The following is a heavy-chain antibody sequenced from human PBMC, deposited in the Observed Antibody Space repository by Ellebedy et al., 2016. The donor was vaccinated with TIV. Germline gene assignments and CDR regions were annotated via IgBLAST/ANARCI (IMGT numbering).Heavy chain of an antibody. Sequence: SQTLSLTCXISGDSVSSNSAAWNWIRQSPSRGLEWLGRTYYRSKWYNDYAVSVKSRITINPDTSKNQFSLQLNSVTPEDTAVYYCARDRWGSYYLADYYYYGMDVWGQGTTVTVSS. V-gene: IGHV6-1*01. D-gene: IGHD1-26*01. CDR3: ARDRWGSYYLADYYYYGMDV. J-gene: IGHJ6*02. CDR1: GDSVSSNSAA. CDR2: TYYRSKWYN.